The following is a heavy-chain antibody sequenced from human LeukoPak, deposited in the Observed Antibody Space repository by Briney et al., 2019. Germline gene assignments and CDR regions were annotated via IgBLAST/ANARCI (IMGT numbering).Heavy chain of an antibody. CDR2: IYTGGST. J-gene: IGHJ4*02. CDR1: GGSISSATYY. V-gene: IGHV4-61*02. Sequence: SETLSLTCTVSGGSISSATYYWSWVRQPAGKGLEWIGRIYTGGSTNYNPSLKSRVTISVDTSKNQFSLKLSSVTAADTAVYYCAGLSGYCSSTSCYAELNFDYWGQGTLVTVSS. D-gene: IGHD2-2*01. CDR3: AGLSGYCSSTSCYAELNFDY.